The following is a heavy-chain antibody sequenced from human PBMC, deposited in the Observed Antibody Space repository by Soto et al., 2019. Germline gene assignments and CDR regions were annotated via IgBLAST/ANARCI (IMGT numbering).Heavy chain of an antibody. J-gene: IGHJ4*02. CDR1: GFTFSSYS. V-gene: IGHV3-21*01. CDR2: ISSSSSYI. CDR3: ARDLRGESK. D-gene: IGHD3-16*01. Sequence: EVQLVESGGGLVKPGGSLRLSCAASGFTFSSYSMNWVRQAPGKGLEWVSFISSSSSYIYYADSVKGRLTVSRDNAKNSLYLQMNSLRAEDTAVYYCARDLRGESKWGQGTLVTVSS.